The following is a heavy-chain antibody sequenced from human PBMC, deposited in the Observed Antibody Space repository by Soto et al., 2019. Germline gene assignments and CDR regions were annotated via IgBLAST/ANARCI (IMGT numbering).Heavy chain of an antibody. Sequence: ASVKVSCKASGYTFTSYGISWVRQAPGQGLEWMGWISAYNGNTNYAQKLQGRVTMTTDTSTSTAYMELRSLRSDDTAVYYCARQVDYDFWSGYRNWLAPWGQGTLVTVSS. CDR3: ARQVDYDFWSGYRNWLAP. J-gene: IGHJ5*02. V-gene: IGHV1-18*01. D-gene: IGHD3-3*01. CDR2: ISAYNGNT. CDR1: GYTFTSYG.